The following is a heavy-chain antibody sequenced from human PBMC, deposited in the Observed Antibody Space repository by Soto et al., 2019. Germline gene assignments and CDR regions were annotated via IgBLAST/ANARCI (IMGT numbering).Heavy chain of an antibody. CDR3: AKDRAPSDV. J-gene: IGHJ6*02. Sequence: PGGSLRLSCEASGFIFSNFAMNWVRQAPGKGLEWVSTISGSGGSTYYADSVRGRFTISRDNSKNMLYVQMNSLRVEDTAVYFCAKDRAPSDVWGQGTTVTVSS. CDR2: ISGSGGST. V-gene: IGHV3-23*01. CDR1: GFIFSNFA.